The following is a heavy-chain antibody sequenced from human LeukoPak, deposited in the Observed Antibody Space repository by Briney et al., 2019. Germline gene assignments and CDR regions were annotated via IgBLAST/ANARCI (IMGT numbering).Heavy chain of an antibody. D-gene: IGHD5-12*01. V-gene: IGHV3-66*01. CDR1: GFTVSSNY. CDR2: IYSGGST. CDR3: ARAGYSGYDRPPFDY. Sequence: GGSLTLTCATTGFTVSSNYMSWVRQAPGKGLEWVSVIYSGGSTYYADSVKGRFTISRDNSKNTLYLQMNSLRAEDTAVYYCARAGYSGYDRPPFDYWGQGTLVTVSS. J-gene: IGHJ4*02.